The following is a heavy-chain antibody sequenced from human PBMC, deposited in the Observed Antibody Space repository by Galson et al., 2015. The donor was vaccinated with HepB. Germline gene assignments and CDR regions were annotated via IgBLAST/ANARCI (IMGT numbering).Heavy chain of an antibody. V-gene: IGHV3-15*07. CDR1: GFTFSNAW. CDR3: TTEFSSVYDWVDY. Sequence: SLRLSCAASGFTFSNAWMNWVRQAPGKGLEWVGRIKSKTDGGTTDYAAPVKGRFTISRDDSKNTLYLQMNSLKTEDTAVYYCTTEFSSVYDWVDYWGQGTLVTVSS. J-gene: IGHJ4*02. CDR2: IKSKTDGGTT. D-gene: IGHD5/OR15-5a*01.